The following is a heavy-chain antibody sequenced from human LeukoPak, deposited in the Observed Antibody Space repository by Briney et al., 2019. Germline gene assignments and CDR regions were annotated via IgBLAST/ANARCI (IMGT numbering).Heavy chain of an antibody. J-gene: IGHJ4*02. CDR1: GGPFSGYY. Sequence: SETLSLTCAVYGGPFSGYYWSRIRQPPGKGLEWIGEINHSGSTNYNPSLRSRVTISVDTSKNQFSLKLSSVTAADTAVYYCARSLTIFGVVNRLDYWGQGTLVTVSS. D-gene: IGHD3-3*01. CDR3: ARSLTIFGVVNRLDY. CDR2: INHSGST. V-gene: IGHV4-34*01.